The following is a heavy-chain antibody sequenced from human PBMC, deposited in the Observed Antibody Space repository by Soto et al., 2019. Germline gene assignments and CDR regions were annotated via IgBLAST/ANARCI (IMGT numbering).Heavy chain of an antibody. CDR2: ISYDGSNK. J-gene: IGHJ2*01. D-gene: IGHD4-4*01. Sequence: QVQLVESGGGVVQPGRSLRLSCAASGFTFSSYAMDWVRQAPGKGLEWVAVISYDGSNKYYTDSVKGRFTISRDNSKNTLYLQMNSLRAEDTAVYYCARPLWRDDYNWGYFDLWGRGTLVTVSS. CDR3: ARPLWRDDYNWGYFDL. V-gene: IGHV3-30-3*01. CDR1: GFTFSSYA.